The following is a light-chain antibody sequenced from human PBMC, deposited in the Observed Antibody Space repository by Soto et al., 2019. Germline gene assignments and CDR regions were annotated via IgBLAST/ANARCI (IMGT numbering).Light chain of an antibody. J-gene: IGKJ2*01. Sequence: DIVMTQSPATLSVSPGERVTLSCRARQSVSTNLAWYQQKPGQAPRLLIYGASTRATGLPARFSGSGSGTEVTLTISSLQSEDFAVYYCQEYNSWPYTFGQGTKLEIK. CDR1: QSVSTN. V-gene: IGKV3-15*01. CDR2: GAS. CDR3: QEYNSWPYT.